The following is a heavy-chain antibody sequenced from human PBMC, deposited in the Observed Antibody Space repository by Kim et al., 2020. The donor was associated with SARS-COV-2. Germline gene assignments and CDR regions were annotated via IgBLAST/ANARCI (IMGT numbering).Heavy chain of an antibody. CDR1: GGSFSGYY. CDR2: INHSGST. CDR3: ARTNPVTTFYYYYGMDV. Sequence: SETLSLTCAVYGGSFSGYYWSWIRQPPGKGLEWIGEINHSGSTNYNPSLKSRVTISVDTSKNQFSLKLSSVTAADTAVYYCARTNPVTTFYYYYGMDVWGKGTTVTVSS. J-gene: IGHJ6*04. D-gene: IGHD4-17*01. V-gene: IGHV4-34*01.